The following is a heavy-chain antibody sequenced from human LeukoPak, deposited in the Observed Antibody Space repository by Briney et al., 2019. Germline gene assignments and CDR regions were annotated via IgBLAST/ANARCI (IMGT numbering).Heavy chain of an antibody. J-gene: IGHJ4*02. Sequence: SETLSLTCSVSGGPINSRFWAWIRQPPGKGLEWIGYIYEGIPTYNPSLKSRVTISADTSNSQYSLKLNSVTAADTAVYYCASEDTADYKGRFDHWGQGTLVTVSS. CDR3: ASEDTADYKGRFDH. D-gene: IGHD4-11*01. CDR1: GGPINSRF. CDR2: IYEGIP. V-gene: IGHV4-4*08.